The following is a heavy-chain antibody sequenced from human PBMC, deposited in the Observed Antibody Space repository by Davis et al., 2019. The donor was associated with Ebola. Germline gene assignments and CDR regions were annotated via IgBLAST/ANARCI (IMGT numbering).Heavy chain of an antibody. J-gene: IGHJ3*02. CDR3: ARHVDTTLADAFDI. D-gene: IGHD5-18*01. Sequence: SETLSLTCAVYGGSFSGYYWSWIRQPPGKGLEWIGRLYTSGSNNYNPSLKSRVTMSIDTPKNQFSLKVSSVTAADTAVYFCARHVDTTLADAFDIWGQGTKVTVSS. CDR2: LYTSGSN. V-gene: IGHV4-59*10. CDR1: GGSFSGYY.